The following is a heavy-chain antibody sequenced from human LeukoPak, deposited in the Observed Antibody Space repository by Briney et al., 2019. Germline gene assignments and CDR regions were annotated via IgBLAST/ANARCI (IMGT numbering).Heavy chain of an antibody. CDR1: GFTFSSLA. V-gene: IGHV3-23*01. CDR2: ISDNGGHT. Sequence: GGSLRLSCAASGFTFSSLAVAWVRQSPGKGLEWVSTISDNGGHTYYAGSVKGRFTISRDSSQKILNLQMNNLRVEDTAIYYCARGSTYDFWSGDALDVWGQGTMVTVAS. D-gene: IGHD3-3*01. CDR3: ARGSTYDFWSGDALDV. J-gene: IGHJ3*01.